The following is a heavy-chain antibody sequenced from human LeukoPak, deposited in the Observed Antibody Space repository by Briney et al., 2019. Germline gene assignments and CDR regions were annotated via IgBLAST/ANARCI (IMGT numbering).Heavy chain of an antibody. J-gene: IGHJ6*04. Sequence: PGGSLRLSCAASGFTFSSYGMHWVRQAPGKGLEWVAVIWYDGSNKYYADSVKGRFTISRDNSKNTLYLQMNSLRAEDTAVYYCARGGAYCGGDCYFLPYDYYGMDVWGKGTTVTVSS. V-gene: IGHV3-33*01. CDR3: ARGGAYCGGDCYFLPYDYYGMDV. CDR2: IWYDGSNK. CDR1: GFTFSSYG. D-gene: IGHD2-21*02.